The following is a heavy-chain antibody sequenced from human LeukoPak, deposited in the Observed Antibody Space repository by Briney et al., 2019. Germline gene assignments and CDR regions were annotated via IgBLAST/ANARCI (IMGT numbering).Heavy chain of an antibody. D-gene: IGHD3-16*01. CDR3: ARDVPDWGAFDI. Sequence: GGSLRLSCAASGFTFSSYGMHWVRQAPGKGLEWVAVIWYDGSNKYYADSVKGRFTISRDNSKNTLYLQMNSLRAEDTAVYYCARDVPDWGAFDIWGQGTMVIVSS. J-gene: IGHJ3*02. CDR1: GFTFSSYG. V-gene: IGHV3-33*01. CDR2: IWYDGSNK.